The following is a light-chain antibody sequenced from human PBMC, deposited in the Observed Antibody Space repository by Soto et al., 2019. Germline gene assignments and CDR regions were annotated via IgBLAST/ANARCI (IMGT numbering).Light chain of an antibody. Sequence: QSVLPQPRSVSGAPGQSVTISCSDVGGYNYVSWYQQHPGKAPKLIIYDVNKRPSGVPDRVSGSQSGNTASLTISGLQAEDEADYHYCSYAGSYTYVFGTGTKVTVL. V-gene: IGLV2-11*02. CDR3: CSYAGSYTYV. CDR2: DVN. J-gene: IGLJ1*01. CDR1: DVGGYNY.